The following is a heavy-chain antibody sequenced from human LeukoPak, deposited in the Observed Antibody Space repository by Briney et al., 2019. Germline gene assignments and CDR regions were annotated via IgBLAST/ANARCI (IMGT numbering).Heavy chain of an antibody. CDR2: INPSSGGA. CDR3: ARVRFGELAFDY. D-gene: IGHD3-10*01. CDR1: GYTFTDYY. V-gene: IGHV1-2*06. J-gene: IGHJ4*02. Sequence: ASVKVSCKASGYTFTDYYMHWVRQAPGQGLEGVGRINPSSGGANYAQKFQARVTMTRDTSISTAYMELRRLRSDDAAVYYCARVRFGELAFDYWGQGTLVTVSS.